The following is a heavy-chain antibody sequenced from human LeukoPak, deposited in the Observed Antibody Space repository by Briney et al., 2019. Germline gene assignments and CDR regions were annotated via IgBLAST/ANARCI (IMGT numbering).Heavy chain of an antibody. Sequence: KPSETLSLTCAVYGGSFSGYYWSWIRQPPGKGLEWIGEINHSGSTNYNPSLKSRVTISVDTSKNRFSLKLSSVTAADTAVYYCARGLRFLADWGQGTLVTVSS. CDR2: INHSGST. D-gene: IGHD3-3*01. V-gene: IGHV4-34*01. J-gene: IGHJ4*02. CDR3: ARGLRFLAD. CDR1: GGSFSGYY.